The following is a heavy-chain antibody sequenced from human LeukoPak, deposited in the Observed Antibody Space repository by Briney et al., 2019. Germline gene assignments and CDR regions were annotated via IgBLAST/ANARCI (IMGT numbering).Heavy chain of an antibody. D-gene: IGHD2-21*02. CDR1: GFTSSSYG. V-gene: IGHV3-30*18. CDR3: AKEHCGGDCYYYYGMDV. J-gene: IGHJ6*02. Sequence: GGSLRLSCAASGFTSSSYGMHWVRQAPGKGLEWVAVISYDGSNKYYADSVKGRFTISRDNSKNTLYLQMNSLRAEDTAVYYCAKEHCGGDCYYYYGMDVWGQGTTVTVSS. CDR2: ISYDGSNK.